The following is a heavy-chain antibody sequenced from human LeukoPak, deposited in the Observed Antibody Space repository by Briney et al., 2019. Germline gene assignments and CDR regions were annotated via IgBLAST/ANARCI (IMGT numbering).Heavy chain of an antibody. CDR3: ARDEDYVWGSYRLDY. Sequence: GGSLRLSCAASGFTFSSYSMNWVRQPPGKGLEWVSSISSSSSYIYYADSVKGRFTISRDNAKNSLYLQMNSLRAEDTAVYYCARDEDYVWGSYRLDYWGQGTLVTVSS. J-gene: IGHJ4*02. CDR1: GFTFSSYS. V-gene: IGHV3-21*01. D-gene: IGHD3-16*02. CDR2: ISSSSSYI.